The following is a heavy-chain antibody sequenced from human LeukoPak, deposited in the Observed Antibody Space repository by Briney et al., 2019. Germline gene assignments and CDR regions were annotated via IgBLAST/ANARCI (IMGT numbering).Heavy chain of an antibody. CDR2: INSDGSST. D-gene: IGHD2/OR15-2a*01. Sequence: PGGSLRLSCAASGFTFSSYWMHWVRQAPGKGLVWVSRINSDGSSTSYADSVKGRFTISRDNAKNTLYLQMNSLTAEDTALYYCAKLSQYYESTAYMDHWGQGTLVSVSS. CDR1: GFTFSSYW. V-gene: IGHV3-74*01. J-gene: IGHJ4*02. CDR3: AKLSQYYESTAYMDH.